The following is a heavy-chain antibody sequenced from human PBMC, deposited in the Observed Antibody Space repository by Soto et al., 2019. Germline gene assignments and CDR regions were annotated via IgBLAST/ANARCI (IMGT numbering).Heavy chain of an antibody. CDR2: IIPIFGTA. V-gene: IGHV1-69*01. J-gene: IGHJ4*02. CDR3: ARSDGYSLTPDY. Sequence: VSCKASGGTFSSYAISWVRQAPGQGLEWMGGIIPIFGTANYAQKFQGRVTITADESTSTAYMELSSLRSEDTAVYYCARSDGYSLTPDYWGQGTLVTVSS. CDR1: GGTFSSYA. D-gene: IGHD4-4*01.